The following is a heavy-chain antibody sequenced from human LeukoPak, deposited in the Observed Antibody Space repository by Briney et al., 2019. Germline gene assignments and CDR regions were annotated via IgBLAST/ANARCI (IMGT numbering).Heavy chain of an antibody. J-gene: IGHJ4*02. D-gene: IGHD6-13*01. CDR3: AKDKNSYSSTWYGGSDY. V-gene: IGHV3-30*18. CDR2: ISYDGSNK. CDR1: EFTFSSYG. Sequence: GGSVRLSCAGSEFTFSSYGMHWVRQAPGKGLEWVAVISYDGSNKYYADSVKGRFTISRDNSKNTLYLQMNSLRAEDTAVYYCAKDKNSYSSTWYGGSDYWGQGTLVTVSS.